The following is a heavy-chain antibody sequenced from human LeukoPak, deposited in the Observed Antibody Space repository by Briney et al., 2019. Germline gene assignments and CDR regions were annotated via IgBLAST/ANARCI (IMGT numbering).Heavy chain of an antibody. CDR1: GGSINSGGYY. J-gene: IGHJ4*02. V-gene: IGHV4-61*02. D-gene: IGHD4-11*01. Sequence: PSDTLSLTCTVSGGSINSGGYYWSWIRQPPGKGLEWIGRISTRGITKYNPSLKSRVTIPVDTSKNQFSLNLSSVTAADTAVYYCARGPDYTNYVDSWGQGTLVTVSS. CDR3: ARGPDYTNYVDS. CDR2: ISTRGIT.